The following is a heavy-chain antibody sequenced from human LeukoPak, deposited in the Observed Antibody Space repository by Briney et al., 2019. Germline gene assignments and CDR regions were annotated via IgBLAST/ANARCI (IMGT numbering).Heavy chain of an antibody. CDR1: GYTFTSYA. J-gene: IGHJ4*02. CDR3: AREGQQLGGYYFDY. Sequence: ASVKVSCKASGYTFTSYAMNRVRQAPGQGLEWIGWINTNTGNPTYAQGFTGRFVFSLDTSVSTAYLQISSLKAEDTAVYYCAREGQQLGGYYFDYWGQGTLVTVSS. V-gene: IGHV7-4-1*02. CDR2: INTNTGNP. D-gene: IGHD6-13*01.